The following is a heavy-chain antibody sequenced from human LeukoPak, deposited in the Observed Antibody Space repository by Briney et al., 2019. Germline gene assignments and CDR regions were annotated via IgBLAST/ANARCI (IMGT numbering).Heavy chain of an antibody. J-gene: IGHJ6*03. CDR2: IYYSGST. V-gene: IGHV4-39*01. CDR1: GGSISSSSYY. Sequence: PSETLSLTCTVSGGSISSSSYYWGWIRQPPGKGLEWIGSIYYSGSTYYNPSLKSRVTISVDTSKNQFSLKLGSVTAADTAVYYCARHGHSSFPYYYYYMDVWGKGTTVTVSS. CDR3: ARHGHSSFPYYYYYMDV. D-gene: IGHD6-6*01.